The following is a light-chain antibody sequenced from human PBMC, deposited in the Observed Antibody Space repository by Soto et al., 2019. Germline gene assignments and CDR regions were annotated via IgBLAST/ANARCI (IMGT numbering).Light chain of an antibody. CDR3: NSYTSTYTGV. CDR1: SSDVGGYKY. CDR2: EVS. Sequence: QSALTQPASVSGSPGQSITISCAGTSSDVGGYKYVSWYQQHPGKAPKLMIYEVSNRPSGVSNRFSGSKSGNTASLTISGHQAEDEADYYCNSYTSTYTGVFGTGTKLTVL. V-gene: IGLV2-14*01. J-gene: IGLJ1*01.